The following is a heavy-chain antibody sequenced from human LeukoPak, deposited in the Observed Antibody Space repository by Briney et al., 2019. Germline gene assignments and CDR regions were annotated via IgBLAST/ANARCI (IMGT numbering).Heavy chain of an antibody. D-gene: IGHD5-24*01. Sequence: GGSLIHSCAASGFTFSTYGMHWVRQAPGKGLEWVAVIWYDGSHKYYADSVKGRFTISRDNSKNTLYLQMNSLRAEDAAAYYCARDSDGYIDYFDYWGQGTLVTVSS. CDR3: ARDSDGYIDYFDY. J-gene: IGHJ4*02. CDR2: IWYDGSHK. CDR1: GFTFSTYG. V-gene: IGHV3-33*01.